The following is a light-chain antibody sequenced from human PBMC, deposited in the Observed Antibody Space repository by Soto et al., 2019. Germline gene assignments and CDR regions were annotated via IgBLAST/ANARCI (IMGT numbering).Light chain of an antibody. Sequence: EIVMTQSPATLSVSPGGSATLSCRASQSINKNLAWYQQRPGQAPRLLIYGASTKATGIPARFSGRGSGTDFTRTISSLQSEDVAVYYCQQYNDWDPFTFGPGTKVDIK. CDR2: GAS. CDR3: QQYNDWDPFT. CDR1: QSINKN. J-gene: IGKJ3*01. V-gene: IGKV3-15*01.